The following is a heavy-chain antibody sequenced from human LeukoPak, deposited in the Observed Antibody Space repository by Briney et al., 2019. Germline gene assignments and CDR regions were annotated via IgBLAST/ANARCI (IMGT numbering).Heavy chain of an antibody. J-gene: IGHJ6*03. CDR3: ARGAVLRFLEWLPDLGYYYYMDV. V-gene: IGHV1-8*01. Sequence: ASVKVSCKASGYTFTSYDINWVRQATGQGLEWMGWVNPNSGNTGYAQKFQGRVTITRNTSISTAYMELSSLRSEDTAVYYCARGAVLRFLEWLPDLGYYYYMDVWGKGTTVTVSS. D-gene: IGHD3-3*01. CDR2: VNPNSGNT. CDR1: GYTFTSYD.